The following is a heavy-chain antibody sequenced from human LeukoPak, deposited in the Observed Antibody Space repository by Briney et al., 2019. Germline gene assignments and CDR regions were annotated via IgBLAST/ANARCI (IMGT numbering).Heavy chain of an antibody. CDR3: ARDVSQYYDFWSGYHNWFDP. J-gene: IGHJ5*02. Sequence: SETLSLTCTVSGGSISSYYWSWIRQPPGKGLEWIGYIYYSGSTNYNPSLKSRVTISVGTSKNQFSLKLSSVTAADTAVYYCARDVSQYYDFWSGYHNWFDPWGQGTLVTVSS. CDR2: IYYSGST. V-gene: IGHV4-59*01. CDR1: GGSISSYY. D-gene: IGHD3-3*01.